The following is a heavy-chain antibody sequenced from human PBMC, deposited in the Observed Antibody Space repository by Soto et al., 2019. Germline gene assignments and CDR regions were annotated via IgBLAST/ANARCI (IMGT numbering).Heavy chain of an antibody. J-gene: IGHJ4*02. D-gene: IGHD3-22*01. CDR2: IRSNPYGGAT. Sequence: EVQLVESGGGLVQPGRSLRLSCTTSGFSFGDHAMSWVRQAPGKGLEFVGFIRSNPYGGATEYAASVKGRFTISRDDSKSIAYLQMNSLKTEGTAVYYCTRVLTMILVGHFDSWGQGTLVTVSS. V-gene: IGHV3-49*04. CDR3: TRVLTMILVGHFDS. CDR1: GFSFGDHA.